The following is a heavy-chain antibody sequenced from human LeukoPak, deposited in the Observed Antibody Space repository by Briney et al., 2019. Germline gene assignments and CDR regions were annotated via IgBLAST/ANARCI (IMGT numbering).Heavy chain of an antibody. CDR1: GGTFSSYA. D-gene: IGHD4-23*01. J-gene: IGHJ4*02. CDR3: ARDHNYGGNSGFDY. CDR2: IIPILGLA. V-gene: IGHV1-69*04. Sequence: ASVTVSCTASGGTFSSYAISWVRQAPGQGLEWMGRIIPILGLANYAQKFQGRAMITADKSTSTAYMELSSLRSEDTAVYYCARDHNYGGNSGFDYWGQGTLVTVSS.